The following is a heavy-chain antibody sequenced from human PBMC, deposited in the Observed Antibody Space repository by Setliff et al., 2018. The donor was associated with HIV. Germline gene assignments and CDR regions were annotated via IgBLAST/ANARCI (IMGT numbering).Heavy chain of an antibody. V-gene: IGHV4-34*01. Sequence: SETLSLTCAVYGGSVSGHYWGWFRQPPGKGLEWIGEITPTGDTNYIPSLKSRVAMSLDTSKNQFSLKLRSVTAADTAVYYCFLFYDDRSGFYWDWGQGTPVTVSS. CDR3: FLFYDDRSGFYWD. J-gene: IGHJ4*02. CDR2: ITPTGDT. CDR1: GGSVSGHY. D-gene: IGHD3-22*01.